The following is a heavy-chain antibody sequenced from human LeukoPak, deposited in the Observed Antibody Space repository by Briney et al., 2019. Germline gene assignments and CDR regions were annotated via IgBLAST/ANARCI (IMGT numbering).Heavy chain of an antibody. CDR2: IYFSGST. D-gene: IGHD4-17*01. CDR3: ARSIMTTVTRNYYMDV. V-gene: IGHV4-39*07. Sequence: PSETLSLTCTVSGGSISSYYYWGWIRQPPGKGLEWIGNIYFSGSTNYNPSLKSRVTMSVDTSKNQFSLKLSSVTAADTAVYYCARSIMTTVTRNYYMDVWGKGTTVTISS. CDR1: GGSISSYYY. J-gene: IGHJ6*03.